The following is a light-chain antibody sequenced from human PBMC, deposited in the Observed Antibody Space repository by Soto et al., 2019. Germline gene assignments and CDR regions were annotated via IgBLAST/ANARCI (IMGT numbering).Light chain of an antibody. J-gene: IGLJ2*01. CDR1: SSNIRNNY. V-gene: IGLV1-47*01. CDR3: SSSDDGLSVVV. Sequence: QSVLTQPPSASGPPGQRVTISCSGSSSNIRNNYLYWYHQLPGTNPQLLFYMNSQRPSGVPDRLSASKSATTASLAISGLLSEDEADYYCSSSDDGLSVVVFGGGTKLTVL. CDR2: MNS.